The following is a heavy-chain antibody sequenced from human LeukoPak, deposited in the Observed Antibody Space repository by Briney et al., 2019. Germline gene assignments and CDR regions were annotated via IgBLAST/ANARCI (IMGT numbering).Heavy chain of an antibody. CDR3: ARKTVVGSYFDY. Sequence: GGSRRLAWAAAGFTFSSYWMSWVRQAPGKGLEWVANIKQDGSDKYYVDSVKGRFTISRDNAKNSLYLQINSLRAEDTAVYYCARKTVVGSYFDYWGQGTPVTVSS. CDR1: GFTFSSYW. J-gene: IGHJ4*02. V-gene: IGHV3-7*03. CDR2: IKQDGSDK. D-gene: IGHD4-23*01.